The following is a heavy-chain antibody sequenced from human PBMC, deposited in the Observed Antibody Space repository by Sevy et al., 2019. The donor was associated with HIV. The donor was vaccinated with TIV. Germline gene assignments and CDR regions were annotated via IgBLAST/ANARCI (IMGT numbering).Heavy chain of an antibody. Sequence: SETLSLTCSVSDDSISSSNYFWGWIRQPPGKGLEWIGSIYYTATTYYNPSLKSRFTLSVGTSKKQFSLKLSSVTAADTAVYYCARHGSWSFYFDYWGQGILVTVSS. D-gene: IGHD6-13*01. CDR3: ARHGSWSFYFDY. CDR1: DDSISSSNYF. CDR2: IYYTATT. J-gene: IGHJ4*02. V-gene: IGHV4-39*01.